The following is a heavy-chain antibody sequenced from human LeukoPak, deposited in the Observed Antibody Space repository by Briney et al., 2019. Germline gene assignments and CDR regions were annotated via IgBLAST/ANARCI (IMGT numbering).Heavy chain of an antibody. D-gene: IGHD3-9*01. Sequence: ASVKVSCKASGYTFTSYGISWVRQAPGQGLEWMGWISAYNGNTNYAQKLQGRVTMTTDTSTSTAYMELRSLRSDDTAVYYCARNTYYDILTGYYPLFDYWGQGTLVTVSS. CDR1: GYTFTSYG. V-gene: IGHV1-18*01. CDR2: ISAYNGNT. J-gene: IGHJ4*02. CDR3: ARNTYYDILTGYYPLFDY.